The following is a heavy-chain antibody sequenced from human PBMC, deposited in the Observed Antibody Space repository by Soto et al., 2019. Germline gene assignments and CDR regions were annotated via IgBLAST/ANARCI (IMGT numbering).Heavy chain of an antibody. V-gene: IGHV1-69*13. J-gene: IGHJ6*02. CDR2: IIPIFGTA. CDR3: ASTPGYSYGYYYYYGMDV. D-gene: IGHD5-18*01. CDR1: GGTFSSYA. Sequence: SVKVSCKASGGTFSSYAISWVRQAPGQGLEWMGGIIPIFGTANYAQKFQGRVTITADESTSTAYMELSSLRSEDTAVYYCASTPGYSYGYYYYYGMDVWGQGTTVTVSS.